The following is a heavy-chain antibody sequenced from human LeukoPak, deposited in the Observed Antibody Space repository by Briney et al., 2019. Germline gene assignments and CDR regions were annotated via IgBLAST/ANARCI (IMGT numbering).Heavy chain of an antibody. CDR3: ARVGFRVVVVTAIPEANDY. Sequence: GSSVKVSCKASGGTFSSYAISWVRQAPGQGLEWMGGIIPIFGTANYAQKFQGRVTITADESTSTAYMELSSLRSEDTAVYYCARVGFRVVVVTAIPEANDYWGQGTLVTVSS. CDR1: GGTFSSYA. D-gene: IGHD2-21*02. CDR2: IIPIFGTA. J-gene: IGHJ4*02. V-gene: IGHV1-69*01.